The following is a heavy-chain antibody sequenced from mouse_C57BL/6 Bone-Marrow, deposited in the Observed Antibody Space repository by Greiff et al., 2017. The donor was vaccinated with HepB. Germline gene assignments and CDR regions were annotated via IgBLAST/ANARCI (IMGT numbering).Heavy chain of an antibody. V-gene: IGHV5-4*01. Sequence: EVHLVESGGGLVKPGGSLKLSCAASGFTFSSYAMSWVRQTPEKRLEWVATISDGGSYTYYPDNVKGRFTISRDNAKNNLYLQMSHLKSEDTAMYYCARAGITTAFDYWGQGTTLTVSS. J-gene: IGHJ2*01. CDR1: GFTFSSYA. CDR3: ARAGITTAFDY. CDR2: ISDGGSYT. D-gene: IGHD1-2*01.